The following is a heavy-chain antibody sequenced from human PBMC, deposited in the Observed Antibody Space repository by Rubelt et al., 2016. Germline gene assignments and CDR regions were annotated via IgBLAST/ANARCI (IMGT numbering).Heavy chain of an antibody. CDR2: TYYRSKWYN. CDR1: VSSSSAV. Sequence: VSSSSAVWDWIRQSPSRGFEWLGRTYYRSKWYNDYAVSVKSRITINPDTSKNHVSLQLNSVTPEDTAVYYCTREEARGYSDYWGQGTLVTVSS. J-gene: IGHJ4*02. V-gene: IGHV6-1*01. D-gene: IGHD3-22*01. CDR3: TREEARGYSDY.